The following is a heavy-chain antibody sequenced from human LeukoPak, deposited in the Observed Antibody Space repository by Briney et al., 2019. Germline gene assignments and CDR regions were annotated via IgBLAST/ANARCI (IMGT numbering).Heavy chain of an antibody. CDR2: IWYDGSNK. Sequence: GGSLRLSCVASGFTFSNSGMHWVRQAPGKGLEWVAVIWYDGSNKYYADSVKGRFAISRDDSKNTLYLQMNSLRVEDTAVYYCARDRSVLWFDPWGQGTLVTVSS. CDR3: ARDRSVLWFDP. CDR1: GFTFSNSG. V-gene: IGHV3-33*01. J-gene: IGHJ5*02. D-gene: IGHD3-10*02.